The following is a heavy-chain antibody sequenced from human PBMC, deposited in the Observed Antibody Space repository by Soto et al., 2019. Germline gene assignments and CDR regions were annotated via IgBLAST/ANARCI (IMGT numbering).Heavy chain of an antibody. CDR3: ARVTYYYDSSGYYPGGMDV. CDR1: GGSISSGGYY. V-gene: IGHV4-31*03. J-gene: IGHJ6*02. D-gene: IGHD3-22*01. Sequence: SETLSLTCTVSGGSISSGGYYWSWIRQHPGKGLEWIGYIYYSGSTYYNPSLKSRVTISVDTSKNQFSLKLSSVTAADTAVYYCARVTYYYDSSGYYPGGMDVWGQGTTVTVSS. CDR2: IYYSGST.